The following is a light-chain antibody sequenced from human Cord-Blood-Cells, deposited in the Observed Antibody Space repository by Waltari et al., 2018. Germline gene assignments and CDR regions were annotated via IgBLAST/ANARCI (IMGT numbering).Light chain of an antibody. CDR1: QSVSSN. J-gene: IGKJ3*01. Sequence: EIVMTQSPATLSVSPGERATLSCRASQSVSSNVAWYQQKPGQAPRLLIYGASTRATGIRARFSGSGSGTEFTLTISSLQSEDFAVYYCQQYNNWPFTFGPGTKVDIK. CDR3: QQYNNWPFT. CDR2: GAS. V-gene: IGKV3-15*01.